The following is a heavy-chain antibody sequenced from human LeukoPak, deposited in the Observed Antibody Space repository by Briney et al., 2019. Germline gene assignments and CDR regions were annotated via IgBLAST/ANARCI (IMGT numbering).Heavy chain of an antibody. V-gene: IGHV4-30-4*01. CDR2: IYYSGST. CDR1: GGSINSGDYY. D-gene: IGHD2-2*01. J-gene: IGHJ4*02. Sequence: SETLSLTCTVSGGSINSGDYYWSWIRQPPGKGLEWIGYIYYSGSTYYNPSLKSRVTISVDTSKNQFSLKLSSVTAADTAVYYCARGGVPAAPYFDYWGQGTLVTVSS. CDR3: ARGGVPAAPYFDY.